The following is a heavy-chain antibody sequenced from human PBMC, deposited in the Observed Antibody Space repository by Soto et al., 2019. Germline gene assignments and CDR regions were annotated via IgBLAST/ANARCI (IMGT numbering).Heavy chain of an antibody. CDR1: GFSLSAAGVV. CDR3: VYRRRLGHQSCGDSYFWDY. D-gene: IGHD2-21*02. V-gene: IGHV2-5*02. CDR2: IFWDNAK. Sequence: QITLRESGPTVVKPTQTLTLTCTFAGFSLSAAGVVVGWIRQPPGKALEWLALIFWDNAKLNSPFLKSWLTITQDTSRNQVAFTMSNMEPVDTATYYCVYRRRLGHQSCGDSYFWDYGVQGTLVSVSS. J-gene: IGHJ4*02.